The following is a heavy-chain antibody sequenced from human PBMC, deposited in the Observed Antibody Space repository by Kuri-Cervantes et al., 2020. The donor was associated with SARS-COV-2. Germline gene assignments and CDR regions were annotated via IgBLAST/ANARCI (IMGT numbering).Heavy chain of an antibody. D-gene: IGHD1-1*01. J-gene: IGHJ5*02. CDR3: AREDDVLKKLDSMA. V-gene: IGHV3-30*03. Sequence: GESLKISCAASGFTFSSYGMHWVRQAPGKGLEWVAVISYDGSNKYYADSVKGRFTISRDNSKNTLYLQMNSLRAEDTAVYYCAREDDVLKKLDSMAWGQGILVTVSS. CDR2: ISYDGSNK. CDR1: GFTFSSYG.